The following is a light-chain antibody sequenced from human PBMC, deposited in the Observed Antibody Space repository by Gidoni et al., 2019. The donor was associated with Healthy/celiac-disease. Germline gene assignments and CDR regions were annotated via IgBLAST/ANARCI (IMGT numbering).Light chain of an antibody. J-gene: IGLJ1*01. V-gene: IGLV2-14*01. CDR1: SSDVGGYNY. CDR3: SSYTSSSTLV. CDR2: AVS. Sequence: QSALTQPASVSGSPGPSITISCTGTSSDVGGYNYVSWYQQHPGKAPKLLIYAVSNRPSGVSNRFSGSKSGNTASLTISGLQAEDEADYYCSSYTSSSTLVFGTGTKVAVL.